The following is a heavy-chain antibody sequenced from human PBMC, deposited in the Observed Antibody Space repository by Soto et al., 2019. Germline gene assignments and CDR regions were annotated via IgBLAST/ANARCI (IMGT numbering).Heavy chain of an antibody. V-gene: IGHV4-30-2*01. D-gene: IGHD5-12*01. CDR1: GGSISSGGYS. CDR2: IYHSGST. CDR3: ARRRGFPYYYGMDV. Sequence: SENLSLTCAVSGGSISSGGYSWSWIRQPPGKGLEWIGYIYHSGSTYYNPSLKSRVTISVDRSKNQFSLKLSSVTAADTAVYYCARRRGFPYYYGMDVWGQGTTVTVSS. J-gene: IGHJ6*02.